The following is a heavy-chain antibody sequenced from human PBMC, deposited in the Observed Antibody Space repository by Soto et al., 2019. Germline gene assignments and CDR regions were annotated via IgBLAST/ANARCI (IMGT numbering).Heavy chain of an antibody. D-gene: IGHD3-3*01. CDR3: ITDRVGRSLLRFLEWLSRFDY. CDR1: GFTFSNAW. Sequence: KPGGTLRLCCAASGFTFSNAWMSWVRQAPGKGLEWVGRIKSKTDGGTTDYAAPVKGRFTISRDDSKNTLYLQMNSLKTEDTAVYYCITDRVGRSLLRFLEWLSRFDYWGQGTLVTVSS. J-gene: IGHJ4*02. CDR2: IKSKTDGGTT. V-gene: IGHV3-15*01.